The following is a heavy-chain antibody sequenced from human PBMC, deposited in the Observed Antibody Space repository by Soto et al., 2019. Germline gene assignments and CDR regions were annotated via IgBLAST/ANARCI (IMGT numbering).Heavy chain of an antibody. V-gene: IGHV3-73*01. CDR3: TRHTDPDYGDYYYYGMDV. D-gene: IGHD4-17*01. CDR1: GFTFSGSA. CDR2: IRSKANSYAT. J-gene: IGHJ6*02. Sequence: GGSLRLSCAASGFTFSGSAMHWVRQASGKGLEWVGRIRSKANSYATAYAASVKGRFTISRDDSKNTAYLQMNSLKTEDTAVYYCTRHTDPDYGDYYYYGMDVWGQGTTVTVSS.